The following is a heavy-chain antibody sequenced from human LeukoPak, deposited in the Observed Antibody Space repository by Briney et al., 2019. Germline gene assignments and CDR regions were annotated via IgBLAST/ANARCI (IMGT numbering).Heavy chain of an antibody. V-gene: IGHV3-48*03. J-gene: IGHJ5*02. CDR2: ISSSGSTI. Sequence: GGSLRLSCAASGFTFSSYEMNWVRQAPGKGLEWVSYISSSGSTIYYADSVKGRFTISRDNAKNSLYLQMNGLRVEDTAVYYCARSAGTWFDPWGQGTLVTVSS. CDR3: ARSAGTWFDP. CDR1: GFTFSSYE. D-gene: IGHD1-1*01.